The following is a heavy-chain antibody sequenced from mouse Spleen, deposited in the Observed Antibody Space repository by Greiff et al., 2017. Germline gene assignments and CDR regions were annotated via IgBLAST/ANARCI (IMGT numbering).Heavy chain of an antibody. V-gene: IGHV1-63*01. CDR1: GYTFTNYW. Sequence: VQLQESGAELVRPGTSVKMSCKASGYTFTNYWIGWAKQRPGHGLEWIGDIYPGGGYTNYNEKFKGKATLTADKSSSTAYMQFSSLTSEDSAIYYCARYDYSNSYYYAMDYWGQGTSVTVSS. CDR3: ARYDYSNSYYYAMDY. CDR2: IYPGGGYT. D-gene: IGHD2-5*01. J-gene: IGHJ4*01.